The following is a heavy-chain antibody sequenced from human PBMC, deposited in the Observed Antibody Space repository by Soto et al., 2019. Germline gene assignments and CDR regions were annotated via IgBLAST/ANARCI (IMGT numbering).Heavy chain of an antibody. CDR2: IIPILGIA. CDR3: ASGEYYDILTGYYSYYYYYYMDV. Sequence: ASVKVSCKASGGTFSSYTISWVRQAPGQGLEWMGRIIPILGIANYAQKFQGRVTITADKSTSTAYMELSSLRSEDTAVYYCASGEYYDILTGYYSYYYYYYMDVWGKGTTVTVSS. D-gene: IGHD3-9*01. CDR1: GGTFSSYT. V-gene: IGHV1-69*02. J-gene: IGHJ6*03.